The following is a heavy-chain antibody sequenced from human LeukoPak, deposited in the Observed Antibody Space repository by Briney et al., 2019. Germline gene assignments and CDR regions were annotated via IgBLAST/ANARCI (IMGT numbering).Heavy chain of an antibody. CDR2: ISSSGSTI. Sequence: LSLTCTVSGGSINSYYWSWVRQAPGKGLEWVSYISSSGSTIYYADSVKGRFTISRDNAKNSLYLQMNSLRAEDTAVYYCAELGITMIGGVWGKGTTVTISS. CDR1: GGSINSYY. J-gene: IGHJ6*04. CDR3: AELGITMIGGV. D-gene: IGHD3-10*02. V-gene: IGHV3-48*03.